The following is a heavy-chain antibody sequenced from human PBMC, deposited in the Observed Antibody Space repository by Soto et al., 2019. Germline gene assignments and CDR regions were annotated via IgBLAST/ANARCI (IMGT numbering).Heavy chain of an antibody. V-gene: IGHV4-59*01. CDR1: GGSISSYY. CDR3: ARGGTSGYDYLFDWFDP. J-gene: IGHJ5*02. D-gene: IGHD5-12*01. CDR2: IYYSGST. Sequence: SETLSLTCTVSGGSISSYYWSWIRQPPGKGLEWIGYIYYSGSTNYNPSLKSRVTISVDTSKNQFSLKLSSVTAADTAVYYCARGGTSGYDYLFDWFDPWGQGTLVTVSS.